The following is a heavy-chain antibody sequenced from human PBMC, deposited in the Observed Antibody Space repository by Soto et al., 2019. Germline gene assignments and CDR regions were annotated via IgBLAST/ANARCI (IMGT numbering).Heavy chain of an antibody. CDR2: IYPGDSDT. CDR1: GYSFTSYW. D-gene: IGHD3-22*01. Sequence: PGESLKISCKGSGYSFTSYWIGWVRQMPGKGLEWMGIIYPGDSDTRYSPSFQGQVTISADKSISTDYLQWSSLKASDTAMYYCARIGIEYYYDSSGYPPGFFYYYGMDVWGQGTTVTFSS. V-gene: IGHV5-51*01. J-gene: IGHJ6*02. CDR3: ARIGIEYYYDSSGYPPGFFYYYGMDV.